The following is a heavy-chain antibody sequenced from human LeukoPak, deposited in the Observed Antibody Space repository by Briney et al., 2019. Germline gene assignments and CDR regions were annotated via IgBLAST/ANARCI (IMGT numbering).Heavy chain of an antibody. V-gene: IGHV3-23*01. CDR1: GFSFTIYG. D-gene: IGHD1-26*01. Sequence: GGSLRLSCVASGFSFTIYGMGWVRQAPGKGLEGVSSVGGGPDIHHADSVKGRFTGSRDDAKSTVYLQMNSLRVEDTAIYFCAKDATPGNGIWDHFDSWGQGTLVTVSS. CDR2: VGGGPDI. CDR3: AKDATPGNGIWDHFDS. J-gene: IGHJ4*02.